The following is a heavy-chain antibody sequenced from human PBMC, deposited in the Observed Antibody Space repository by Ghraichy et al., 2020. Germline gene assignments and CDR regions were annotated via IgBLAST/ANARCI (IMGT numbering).Heavy chain of an antibody. V-gene: IGHV4-34*01. J-gene: IGHJ2*01. Sequence: SETLSLTCAVYGGSFSGYYWSWIRQPPGKGLEWIGEINHSGSTNYNPSLKSRVTISVDTSKNQFSLKLSSVTAADTAVYYCARGGSLLHDFWSGYKYWYFDLWGRGTLVTVSS. CDR2: INHSGST. CDR1: GGSFSGYY. CDR3: ARGGSLLHDFWSGYKYWYFDL. D-gene: IGHD3-3*01.